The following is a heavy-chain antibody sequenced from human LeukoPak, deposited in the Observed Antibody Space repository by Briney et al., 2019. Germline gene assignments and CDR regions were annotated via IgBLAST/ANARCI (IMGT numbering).Heavy chain of an antibody. Sequence: PGGSLRLSCAASGFTFSSYWMSWVRQAPGKGLEWLANIKQDGTEKNYLNSVEGRFTISRDNAKNSLYLQMNSLRAEDTAVYYCARDYSGWGQGTLVTVSS. J-gene: IGHJ4*02. D-gene: IGHD1-26*01. CDR1: GFTFSSYW. CDR3: ARDYSG. CDR2: IKQDGTEK. V-gene: IGHV3-7*01.